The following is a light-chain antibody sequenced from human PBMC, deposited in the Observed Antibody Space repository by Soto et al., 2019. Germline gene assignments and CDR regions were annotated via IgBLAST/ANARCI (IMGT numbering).Light chain of an antibody. CDR2: GAS. CDR1: QSVSSN. V-gene: IGKV3-15*01. Sequence: EIVMTQSPATLSVSPGERATLSCRASQSVSSNLAWYQQKPGQAPRLLIYGASTRATGIPARFSGSGSGTECTLTISSLQSEDFAVYYCQQYNNWPLFGGGTKVEIK. CDR3: QQYNNWPL. J-gene: IGKJ4*01.